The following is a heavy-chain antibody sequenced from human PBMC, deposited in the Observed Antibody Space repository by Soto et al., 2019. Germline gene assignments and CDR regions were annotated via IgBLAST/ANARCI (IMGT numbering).Heavy chain of an antibody. D-gene: IGHD1-7*01. CDR3: ARDYISGNWNYVVWFDS. J-gene: IGHJ5*01. Sequence: XSVKVSCNVSGSTFTSYGISLVRQAPGQGLEWMGWISAYNGNTNYAQKLQGRVTMTTDTSTSTAYMELRSLRSDDTAVYYCARDYISGNWNYVVWFDSWGQGTLVTVSS. CDR1: GSTFTSYG. CDR2: ISAYNGNT. V-gene: IGHV1-18*01.